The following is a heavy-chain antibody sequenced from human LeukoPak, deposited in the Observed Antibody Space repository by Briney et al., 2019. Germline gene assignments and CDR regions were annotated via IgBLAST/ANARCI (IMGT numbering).Heavy chain of an antibody. CDR3: ARVRGGNYWSGFDI. CDR2: IYNTGST. V-gene: IGHV3-53*01. Sequence: WGSLRLSCAASGVTVSSNYMSWVRQAPGKGLEWIAVIYNTGSTYYTHSLNGRLTISIDNSKNKFFLKMNCLRAEDTAVYYCARVRGGNYWSGFDIWGQGTMVTVSS. D-gene: IGHD1-26*01. CDR1: GVTVSSNY. J-gene: IGHJ3*02.